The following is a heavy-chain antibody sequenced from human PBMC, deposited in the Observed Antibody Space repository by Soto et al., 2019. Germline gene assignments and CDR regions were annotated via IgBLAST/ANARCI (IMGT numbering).Heavy chain of an antibody. CDR3: ARLADGSHPFLSY. CDR2: IYPGDSDT. D-gene: IGHD1-26*01. V-gene: IGHV5-51*01. Sequence: EVQLVQSGAEVKKPGESLKISCKGSGYSFTNYWIGWVRQMPGKGLGWMGIIYPGDSDTRYSPSFQGQVTISADKSISTAYLQWSSLKDSNTAMYYCARLADGSHPFLSYWGQGTLVSVSS. J-gene: IGHJ4*02. CDR1: GYSFTNYW.